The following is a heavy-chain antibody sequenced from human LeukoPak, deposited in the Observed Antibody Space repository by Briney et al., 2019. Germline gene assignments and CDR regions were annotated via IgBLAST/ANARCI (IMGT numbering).Heavy chain of an antibody. V-gene: IGHV3-53*01. CDR1: GFTVSDNS. D-gene: IGHD6-13*01. J-gene: IGHJ5*02. CDR3: ARDAPQVPAAGVLAS. Sequence: GGSLRLSCAASGFTVSDNSMSWVRQAPGKGLEWASVMYSRGDTYYANSVKGRFTFSRDISKNTLYLQMNGLRVEDTAMYYCARDAPQVPAAGVLASWGQGTLVIVSS. CDR2: MYSRGDT.